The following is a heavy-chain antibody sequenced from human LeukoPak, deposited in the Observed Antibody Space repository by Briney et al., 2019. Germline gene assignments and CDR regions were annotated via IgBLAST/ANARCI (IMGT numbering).Heavy chain of an antibody. Sequence: GGSLRLSCAASGFTFSSYSMNWVRQAPGKGLEWVSSISSISYIYYADSVKGRFTISRDTAKNSLYLQMNSLRAEDTAVCYCARDQYGDCALDYWGQGTLVTVSS. CDR2: ISSISYI. J-gene: IGHJ4*02. V-gene: IGHV3-21*01. CDR3: ARDQYGDCALDY. CDR1: GFTFSSYS. D-gene: IGHD4-17*01.